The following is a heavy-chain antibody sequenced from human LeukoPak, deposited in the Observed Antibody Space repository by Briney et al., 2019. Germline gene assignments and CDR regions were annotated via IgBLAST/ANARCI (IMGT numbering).Heavy chain of an antibody. CDR3: ARADWDTAMIDY. Sequence: GGSLRLSCAGSGFTFSSYSMNWVRQAPGKGLEWVPSISSSSSYIYYADSVKGRFTISRDNAKKSLYLQMNSLRAEDTAVYYCARADWDTAMIDYWGQGTVVTVSS. CDR2: ISSSSSYI. CDR1: GFTFSSYS. J-gene: IGHJ4*02. D-gene: IGHD5-18*01. V-gene: IGHV3-21*01.